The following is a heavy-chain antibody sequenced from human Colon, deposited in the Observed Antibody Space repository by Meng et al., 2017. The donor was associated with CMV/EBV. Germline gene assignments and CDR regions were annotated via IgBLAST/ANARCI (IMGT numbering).Heavy chain of an antibody. D-gene: IGHD3-10*01. CDR3: AHRPYGSGSYFFDY. CDR2: IYWDDDK. CDR1: GFSLSTIGMG. Sequence: QITLKESGPNLVKPTQTLTLTCTFSGFSLSTIGMGVGWIRQPPGKALEWLGVIYWDDDKRYSPSLKSRLTITKDTSKNQVVLTMTNLDPLDTATYYCAHRPYGSGSYFFDYWGQGTLVTVSS. J-gene: IGHJ4*02. V-gene: IGHV2-5*02.